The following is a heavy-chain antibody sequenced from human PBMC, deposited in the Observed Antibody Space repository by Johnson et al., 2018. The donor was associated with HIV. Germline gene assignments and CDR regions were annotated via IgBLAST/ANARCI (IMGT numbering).Heavy chain of an antibody. D-gene: IGHD3-16*01. Sequence: VQLVESGGGLVQPGGSLRLSCAASGFTFGRYWMHWVRQAPGKGLVWVSRINADGRSTTYADSVKGRFTISRDNAKNSLYLQMNSLRAEDTAGYYCARDFLRLLDAFGIWGQGTMVTVSS. CDR3: ARDFLRLLDAFGI. J-gene: IGHJ3*02. CDR2: INADGRST. CDR1: GFTFGRYW. V-gene: IGHV3-74*01.